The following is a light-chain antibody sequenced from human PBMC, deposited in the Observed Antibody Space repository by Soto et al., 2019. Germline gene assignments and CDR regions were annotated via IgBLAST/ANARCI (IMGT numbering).Light chain of an antibody. CDR3: KSYDGSNTYV. J-gene: IGLJ1*01. V-gene: IGLV2-11*01. Sequence: QSALTQPRSASGSPGQSITISCTGTSSDVGGYDYVSWYQQHPAKAPKLIIFDVSKRPAVFPNRFSGSKSGNTASLTISGLRAQDEADYFCKSYDGSNTYVFGSGTKVTVL. CDR1: SSDVGGYDY. CDR2: DVS.